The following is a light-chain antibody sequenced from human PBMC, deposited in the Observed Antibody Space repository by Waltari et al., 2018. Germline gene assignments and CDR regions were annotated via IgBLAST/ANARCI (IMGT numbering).Light chain of an antibody. CDR1: QSISNW. Sequence: DIQMTQSPSTLSASVGDRVTITCRASQSISNWLAWYQQKPGKAPNLLIYKASILKSGGPSRFSGSGSGTQFTLTINSLQPGDFATYYCQQYNTYSSFGQGTKLEIK. V-gene: IGKV1-5*03. CDR3: QQYNTYSS. J-gene: IGKJ2*01. CDR2: KAS.